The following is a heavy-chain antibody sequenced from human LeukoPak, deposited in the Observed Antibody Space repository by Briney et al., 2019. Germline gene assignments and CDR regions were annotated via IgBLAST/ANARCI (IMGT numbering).Heavy chain of an antibody. V-gene: IGHV1-24*01. CDR1: GYTLTELS. Sequence: ASVKVPCKVSGYTLTELSMHWVRQAPGKGLEWMGGFDPEDGETIYAQKFQGRVTMTEDTSTDTAYMELSSLRSEDTAVYYCATDSYTWKYFDYWGQGTLVTVSS. J-gene: IGHJ4*02. D-gene: IGHD1-1*01. CDR2: FDPEDGET. CDR3: ATDSYTWKYFDY.